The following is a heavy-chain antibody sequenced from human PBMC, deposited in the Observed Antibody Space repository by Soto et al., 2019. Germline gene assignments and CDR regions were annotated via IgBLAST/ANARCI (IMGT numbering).Heavy chain of an antibody. Sequence: EVQLVESGGGLVQPGGSLRLSCAASGFTFSDYWMHWVRQAPGKGLVWVSRIKSDGSSTSYADSVKGRFTISRDNAKNTLYLQMHGLSAEDTAVYYCARAPYRITFGGVIDYWGQGTLVNVSS. CDR2: IKSDGSST. D-gene: IGHD3-16*01. V-gene: IGHV3-74*01. CDR3: ARAPYRITFGGVIDY. J-gene: IGHJ4*02. CDR1: GFTFSDYW.